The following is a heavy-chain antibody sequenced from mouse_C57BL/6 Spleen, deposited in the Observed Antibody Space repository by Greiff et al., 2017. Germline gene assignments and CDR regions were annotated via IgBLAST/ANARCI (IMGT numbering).Heavy chain of an antibody. CDR1: GYSITSGYY. CDR3: ARERLYLDY. J-gene: IGHJ2*01. CDR2: ISYDGSN. V-gene: IGHV3-6*01. Sequence: ESGPGLVKPSQSLSLTCSVTGYSITSGYYWNWIRQFPGNKLEWMGYISYDGSNNYNPSLKNRISITRDTSKNQFFLKLNSVTTEDTATYYCARERLYLDYWGQGTTLTVSS.